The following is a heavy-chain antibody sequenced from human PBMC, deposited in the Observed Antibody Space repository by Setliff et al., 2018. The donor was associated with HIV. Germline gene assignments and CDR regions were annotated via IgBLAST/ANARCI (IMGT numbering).Heavy chain of an antibody. J-gene: IGHJ4*02. D-gene: IGHD3-3*02. V-gene: IGHV3-53*05. CDR1: GGSISSGSYY. CDR2: IYIDGST. CDR3: AREDPPADFHFWSGRLAD. Sequence: LSLTCTVSGGSISSGSYYWGWIRQPPGKGLEWVSVIYIDGSTYYADSVRGRFTISRDNYKNTLYLQMKSLRAEDTAVYYCAREDPPADFHFWSGRLADWGQGSLVTVSS.